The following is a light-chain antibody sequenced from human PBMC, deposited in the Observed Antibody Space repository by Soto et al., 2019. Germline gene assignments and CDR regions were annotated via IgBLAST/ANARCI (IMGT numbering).Light chain of an antibody. J-gene: IGLJ2*01. CDR2: SNN. Sequence: QAVVTQPPSASGTPGQRVTISCSGSSFNIGSNTVNWYQQLPGTAPKLLIYSNNQRPSGVPDRFSGSKSGTSASLAISGLQSADEADYYCAAWDDSLNGPVFGGGTKLTVL. CDR1: SFNIGSNT. CDR3: AAWDDSLNGPV. V-gene: IGLV1-44*01.